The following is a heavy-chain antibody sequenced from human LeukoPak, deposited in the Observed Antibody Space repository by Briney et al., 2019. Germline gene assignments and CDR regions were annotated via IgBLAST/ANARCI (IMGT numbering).Heavy chain of an antibody. V-gene: IGHV3-23*01. CDR1: GFTFSSYA. CDR2: ISGSGGST. D-gene: IGHD1-26*01. CDR3: GKGGELLTDFDY. J-gene: IGHJ4*02. Sequence: GGSLRLSCAASGFTFSSYAMSWVRQAPGKGLEWVSAISGSGGSTYYADSVKGRFTISRDNSKNTRYLQMNSLRAEDTAVYYCGKGGELLTDFDYWGQGTLVTVSS.